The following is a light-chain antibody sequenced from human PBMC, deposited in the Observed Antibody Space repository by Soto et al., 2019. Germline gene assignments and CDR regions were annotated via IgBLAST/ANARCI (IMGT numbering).Light chain of an antibody. Sequence: EIVMTQSPATLSVSPGERATLSCRASQSVSSNLAWYQQKPGQAPRLLIYGASTRATGIPARFSGSGSGTEFTLTISSLQSEDFAVYYCQKYNNLPPTFGQGTKLEIK. J-gene: IGKJ2*01. CDR2: GAS. CDR3: QKYNNLPPT. CDR1: QSVSSN. V-gene: IGKV3-15*01.